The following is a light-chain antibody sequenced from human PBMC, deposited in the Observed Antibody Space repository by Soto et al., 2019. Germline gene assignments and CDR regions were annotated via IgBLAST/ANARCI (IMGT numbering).Light chain of an antibody. CDR1: QSISTY. Sequence: IHMTQSPSSLSASVGDRVTITCRASQSISTYLSWHQQKLGKAPKLLISAASSLQSGVPARFSGSGSGTDFTLTISSLQPEDFATYYCLQKYFYPFTFGPGTKVDIK. V-gene: IGKV1-6*01. CDR3: LQKYFYPFT. CDR2: AAS. J-gene: IGKJ3*01.